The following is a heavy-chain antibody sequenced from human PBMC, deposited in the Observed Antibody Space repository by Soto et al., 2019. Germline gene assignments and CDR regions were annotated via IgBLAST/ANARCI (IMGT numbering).Heavy chain of an antibody. CDR3: ARVSAPFTYSSSWWYYFDY. V-gene: IGHV1-69*01. J-gene: IGHJ4*02. CDR2: IIPIFGTA. Sequence: QVQLVQSGAEVKKPGSSVKVSCKASGGTFSSYAISWVRQAPGQGLEWMGGIIPIFGTANYAQKFQGRVTITADESTSTAYMELSSLRSEDTAVYYCARVSAPFTYSSSWWYYFDYWGQGTLVTVSS. D-gene: IGHD6-13*01. CDR1: GGTFSSYA.